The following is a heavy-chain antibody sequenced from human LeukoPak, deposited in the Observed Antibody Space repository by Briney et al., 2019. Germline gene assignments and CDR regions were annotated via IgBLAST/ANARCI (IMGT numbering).Heavy chain of an antibody. V-gene: IGHV4-30-4*01. Sequence: ASETLSLTCTVSAGSISSDNYQWSWIRQPPGKGLEWIGYINYSGSTYYNPSLKSRVTISVDTSKNHFSLKLSSVTAADTAVYYCARYGSGSTWFDPWGQGTLITVSS. CDR2: INYSGST. CDR1: AGSISSDNYQ. J-gene: IGHJ5*02. D-gene: IGHD3-10*01. CDR3: ARYGSGSTWFDP.